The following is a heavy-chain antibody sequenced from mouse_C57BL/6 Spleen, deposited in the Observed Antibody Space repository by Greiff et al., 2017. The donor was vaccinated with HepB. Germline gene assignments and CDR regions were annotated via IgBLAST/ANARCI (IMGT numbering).Heavy chain of an antibody. J-gene: IGHJ2*01. CDR2: FHPYNDDT. CDR3: ARKDYYGSSFDY. Sequence: QVQLKESGAELVKPGASVKMSCKASGYTFTTYPIEWMKQNHGKSLEWIGNFHPYNDDTKYNEKFKGKATLTVEKSSSTVYLELSRLTSDDSAVYYCARKDYYGSSFDYWGQGTTLTVSS. D-gene: IGHD1-1*01. CDR1: GYTFTTYP. V-gene: IGHV1-47*01.